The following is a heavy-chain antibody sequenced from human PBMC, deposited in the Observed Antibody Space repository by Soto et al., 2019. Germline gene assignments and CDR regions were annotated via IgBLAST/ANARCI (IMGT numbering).Heavy chain of an antibody. Sequence: ASVKVSCKASGYTFTSYGISWVRQAPGQGLEWMGWISAYNGNTNYAQKLQGRVTMTTDTSTSTAYMELRSLRSDDTAVYYCARVGSLGYCSSTSCYSSHWFDPWGQGTLVTVSS. D-gene: IGHD2-2*01. CDR1: GYTFTSYG. CDR2: ISAYNGNT. CDR3: ARVGSLGYCSSTSCYSSHWFDP. V-gene: IGHV1-18*01. J-gene: IGHJ5*02.